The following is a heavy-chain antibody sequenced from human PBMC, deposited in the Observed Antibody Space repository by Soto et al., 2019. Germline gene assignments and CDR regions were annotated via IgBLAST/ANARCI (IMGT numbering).Heavy chain of an antibody. J-gene: IGHJ6*02. CDR3: ARDLYPYYDFWSGSLPYYYYGMDV. CDR2: IKQDGSEK. V-gene: IGHV3-7*01. CDR1: GFTFSSYW. D-gene: IGHD3-3*01. Sequence: GGSLRLSCAASGFTFSSYWMSWVRQAPGKGLEWVANIKQDGSEKYYVDYVKGRFTISRDNAKNSLYLQMNSLRAEDTAVYYCARDLYPYYDFWSGSLPYYYYGMDVWGQGTTVTVSS.